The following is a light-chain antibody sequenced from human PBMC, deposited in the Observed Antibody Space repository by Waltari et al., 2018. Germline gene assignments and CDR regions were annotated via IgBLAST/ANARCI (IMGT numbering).Light chain of an antibody. CDR3: QQYYSTPWT. CDR1: RSVLYSSNNKKY. V-gene: IGKV4-1*01. CDR2: WAS. J-gene: IGKJ1*01. Sequence: DIVMTQSPDSLAVSLGERATINCRSSRSVLYSSNNKKYITWYQQKPGQPPKLLIYWASTRESGVPDRFSGSGSETDFTLTISSLQAEDVAVYYCQQYYSTPWTFGQGTKVEIK.